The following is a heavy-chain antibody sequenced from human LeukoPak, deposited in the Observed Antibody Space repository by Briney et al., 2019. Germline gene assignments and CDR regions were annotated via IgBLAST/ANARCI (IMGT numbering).Heavy chain of an antibody. CDR2: IHTSGST. V-gene: IGHV4-4*07. D-gene: IGHD2-8*02. CDR1: GGSISSYY. CDR3: ARETEVTGGRSWDF. J-gene: IGHJ4*02. Sequence: SETLSLTCTVSGGSISSYYWTWIRQPAGKGLEWIGRIHTSGSTNRNPSLKSRVTMSVDTSNNQFSLKLSSVTAADTAVYYCARETEVTGGRSWDFWGQGTLVTVSS.